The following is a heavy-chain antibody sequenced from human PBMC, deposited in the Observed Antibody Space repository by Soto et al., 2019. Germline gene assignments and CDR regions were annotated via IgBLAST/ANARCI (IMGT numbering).Heavy chain of an antibody. D-gene: IGHD2-21*02. Sequence: SGPTLVNPTQTLTLTCTFSGFSLSTSGMCVSWIRQPPGKALEWLALIDWDDDKYYSTSLKTRLTISKDTPKNQVVLTMTNMDPVDTATYYCARIRLNCGGDCYSFDYWGQGTLVTVSS. CDR3: ARIRLNCGGDCYSFDY. CDR1: GFSLSTSGMC. J-gene: IGHJ4*02. CDR2: IDWDDDK. V-gene: IGHV2-70*01.